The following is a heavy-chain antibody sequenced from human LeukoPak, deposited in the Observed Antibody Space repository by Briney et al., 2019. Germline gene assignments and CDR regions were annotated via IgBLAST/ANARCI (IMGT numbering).Heavy chain of an antibody. CDR3: TRGGALPA. D-gene: IGHD1-14*01. V-gene: IGHV1-2*07. J-gene: IGHJ1*01. Sequence: ASVKVPCKASGFAFSAYFIHWVRQAPGQGLEWMGRINPNDKVADYTHKLQGRVTLTWDTSITTAYMELRNLTSDDTAVYYCTRGGALPAWGQGTLVTVSS. CDR2: INPNDKVA. CDR1: GFAFSAYF.